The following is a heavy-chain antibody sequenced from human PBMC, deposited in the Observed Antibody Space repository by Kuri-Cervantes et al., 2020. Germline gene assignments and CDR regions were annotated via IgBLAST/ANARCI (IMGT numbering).Heavy chain of an antibody. CDR2: ISYDESEQ. CDR3: AKGVGIAVVIRFDY. Sequence: GGSLRLSCAASGFTFSSHAMSWVRQAPGKGLEWVAVISYDESEQHYADSVKGRFTISRDNSKNTLYLQMNSLRAEDTAVYYCAKGVGIAVVIRFDYWGQGTLVTVSS. V-gene: IGHV3-30*04. CDR1: GFTFSSHA. J-gene: IGHJ4*02. D-gene: IGHD6-19*01.